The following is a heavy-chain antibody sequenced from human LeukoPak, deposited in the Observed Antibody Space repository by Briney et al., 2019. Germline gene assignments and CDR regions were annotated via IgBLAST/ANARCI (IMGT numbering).Heavy chain of an antibody. J-gene: IGHJ6*03. CDR1: GFTFSSYS. V-gene: IGHV3-21*01. CDR2: ISSSSGYI. CDR3: AREPRNYYYMDV. Sequence: PGGSLRLSCAASGFTFSSYSMNWVRQAPGKGLEWVSSISSSSGYIYYADSVKGRFTISRDNAKNSLYLQMNSLRAEDTAVYYCAREPRNYYYMDVWGKGTTVTVSS.